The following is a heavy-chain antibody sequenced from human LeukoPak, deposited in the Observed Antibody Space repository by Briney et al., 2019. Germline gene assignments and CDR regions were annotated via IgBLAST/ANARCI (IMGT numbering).Heavy chain of an antibody. CDR2: ISAYNGNT. CDR3: ARVARASGGSCYDY. CDR1: GYTFTSYG. V-gene: IGHV1-18*01. D-gene: IGHD2-15*01. Sequence: GASVKVSCKASGYTFTSYGISWVRQAPGQGLEWMGWISAYNGNTSYAQKLQGRVTMTTDTSTSTAYMELRSLRSDDTAVYYCARVARASGGSCYDYWGQGTLVTVSS. J-gene: IGHJ4*02.